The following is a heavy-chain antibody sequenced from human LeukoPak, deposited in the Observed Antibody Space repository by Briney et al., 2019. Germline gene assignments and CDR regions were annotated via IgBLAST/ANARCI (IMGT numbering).Heavy chain of an antibody. J-gene: IGHJ4*02. CDR2: IWYGGSNK. CDR1: GFTFSSYG. V-gene: IGHV3-30*02. CDR3: AKDGPIHFDY. Sequence: GGSLRLSCAASGFTFSSYGMHWVRQAPGKGLEWVAVIWYGGSNKYYADSVKGRFTISRDNSKNTLYLQMNSLRAEDTAVYYCAKDGPIHFDYWGQGTLVTVSS.